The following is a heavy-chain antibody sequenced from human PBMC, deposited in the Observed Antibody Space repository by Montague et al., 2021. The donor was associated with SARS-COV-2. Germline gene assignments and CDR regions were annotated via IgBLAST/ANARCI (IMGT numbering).Heavy chain of an antibody. CDR2: IYYSGST. CDR1: GGTISSSSYY. D-gene: IGHD3-3*01. Sequence: SETLSLTCTVSGGTISSSSYYWGWIRQPPGKGLEWIGSIYYSGSTYYNPSLKSRVTISVDTSKNQFSLKLSSVTAADTAVYYCARHPHQLISIFGVVWEGTWFDPWGQGTLVTVAS. J-gene: IGHJ5*02. V-gene: IGHV4-39*01. CDR3: ARHPHQLISIFGVVWEGTWFDP.